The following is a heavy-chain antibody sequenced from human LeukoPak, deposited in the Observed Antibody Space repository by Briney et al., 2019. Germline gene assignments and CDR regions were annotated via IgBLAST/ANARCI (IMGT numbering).Heavy chain of an antibody. Sequence: ASVKVSCKHTFTVHNIHWVRQAPGQGLEWVGWINPNSGGGISYAEKFQGRVTMTRDTSINTVYMELSRLTSDDAALYYCVVSVQADAIPAFDYWGQGTQVTVSP. CDR1: TFTVHN. J-gene: IGHJ4*02. CDR2: INPNSGGGI. CDR3: VVSVQADAIPAFDY. D-gene: IGHD3-22*01. V-gene: IGHV1-2*02.